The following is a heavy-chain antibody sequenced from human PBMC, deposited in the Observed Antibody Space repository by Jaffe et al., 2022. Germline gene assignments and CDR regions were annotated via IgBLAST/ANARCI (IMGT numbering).Heavy chain of an antibody. Sequence: EVQLVESGGGLVQPGRSLRLSCAASGFTFDDYAMHWVRQAPGKGLEWVSGISWNSGSIGYADSVKGRFTISRDNAKNSLYLQMNSLRAEDTALYYCAKDISPRYSSIICAFDIWGQGTMVTVSS. D-gene: IGHD6-13*01. J-gene: IGHJ3*02. CDR3: AKDISPRYSSIICAFDI. CDR2: ISWNSGSI. V-gene: IGHV3-9*01. CDR1: GFTFDDYA.